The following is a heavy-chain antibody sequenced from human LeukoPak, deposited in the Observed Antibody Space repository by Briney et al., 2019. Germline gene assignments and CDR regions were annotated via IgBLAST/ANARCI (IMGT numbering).Heavy chain of an antibody. J-gene: IGHJ5*02. CDR1: GYTFTSYG. V-gene: IGHV1-18*01. CDR2: ISAYNGNT. CDR3: ARDHVSRSYFGNNWFDP. Sequence: ASVKVSCKASGYTFTSYGISWVRQAPGQGLEWMGWISAYNGNTNYAQKLQGRVTMTTDTSTSTAYMELRSLRSDDTAVYYCARDHVSRSYFGNNWFDPWGQGTLVTVSS. D-gene: IGHD1-26*01.